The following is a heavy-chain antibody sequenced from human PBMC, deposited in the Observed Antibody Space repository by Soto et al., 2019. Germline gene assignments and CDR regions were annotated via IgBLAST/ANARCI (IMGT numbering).Heavy chain of an antibody. Sequence: QVQLVQSGAEVKKPGASVKVSCKASGYTITSYAMHWVRQAPGQRLEWMGWINAGNGNTKYSQKFRGRVTITRDTSASTAYMELSSLRSEDTAVYYCARLSGWGWFDYWGQGTLVTVSS. V-gene: IGHV1-3*01. D-gene: IGHD6-19*01. CDR3: ARLSGWGWFDY. CDR2: INAGNGNT. CDR1: GYTITSYA. J-gene: IGHJ4*02.